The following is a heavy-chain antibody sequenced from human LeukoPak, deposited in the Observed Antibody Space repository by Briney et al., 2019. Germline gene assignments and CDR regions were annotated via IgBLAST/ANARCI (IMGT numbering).Heavy chain of an antibody. CDR2: MNPNSGNT. J-gene: IGHJ5*02. V-gene: IGHV1-8*01. CDR3: ARHAKTIGFDP. Sequence: GASVKVSCKASGYTFTSYDINWVRQATGQELEWMEWMNPNSGNTGYAQKFQGRVTMTRNTSISTAYMELSSLRSEDTAVYYCARHAKTIGFDPWGQGTLVTVSS. CDR1: GYTFTSYD.